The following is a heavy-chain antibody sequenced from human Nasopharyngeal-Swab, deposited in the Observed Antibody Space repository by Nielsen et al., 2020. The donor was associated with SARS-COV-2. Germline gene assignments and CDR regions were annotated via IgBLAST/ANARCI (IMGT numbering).Heavy chain of an antibody. J-gene: IGHJ2*01. D-gene: IGHD5-12*01. CDR1: GGSFSGYY. CDR3: ARGRKIVAARWYFDL. CDR2: INHSGST. V-gene: IGHV4-34*01. Sequence: ESLKISCAVYGGSFSGYYWSWIRQPPGKGLEWIGEINHSGSTNYNPSLKSRVTISVDTSKNQFSLKLSSVTAADTAVYYCARGRKIVAARWYFDLWGRGTLVTVSS.